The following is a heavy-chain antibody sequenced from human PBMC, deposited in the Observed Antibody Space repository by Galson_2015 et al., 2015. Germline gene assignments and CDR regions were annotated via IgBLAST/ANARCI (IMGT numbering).Heavy chain of an antibody. CDR3: ARDPWRGSYKVFYFDY. CDR2: ISSSSATI. Sequence: SLLLSFSASCFPFLLSSLLLFLPSPGKGLEWVSYISSSSATIYYADSVKGRFTISRDNAKNSLYLQMNSLRDEDTAVYYCARDPWRGSYKVFYFDYGGQGTLVTVSS. J-gene: IGHJ4*02. D-gene: IGHD1-26*01. V-gene: IGHV3-48*02. CDR1: CFPFLLSS.